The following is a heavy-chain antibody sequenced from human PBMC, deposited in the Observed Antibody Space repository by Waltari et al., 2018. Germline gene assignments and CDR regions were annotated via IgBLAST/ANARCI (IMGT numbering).Heavy chain of an antibody. CDR2: ISYDESNK. D-gene: IGHD3-3*01. V-gene: IGHV3-30*18. Sequence: QVQLVESGGGVVQPGRSLRLSCTASGFTFSSYGMHWVRQAPDKGLEWVAVISYDESNKFYGDSVKGRFTISRDNSKNTLYLQMHSLRAEDTAVYYCAKVQDTDLYYFENWGQGTLVTVSS. CDR3: AKVQDTDLYYFEN. J-gene: IGHJ4*02. CDR1: GFTFSSYG.